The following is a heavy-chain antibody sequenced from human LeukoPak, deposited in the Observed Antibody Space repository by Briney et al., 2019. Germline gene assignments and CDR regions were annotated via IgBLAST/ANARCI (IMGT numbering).Heavy chain of an antibody. Sequence: PSETLSLTCTVSGGSISSYYWSWIRQPPGKGLEWIGYISYSGSTNYNPSLKSRVTISVDTSKNQFSLKLSSVTAADTAVYYCARRLGITMVRGVTPGSFDYWDQGTLVTVSS. D-gene: IGHD3-10*01. V-gene: IGHV4-59*08. CDR3: ARRLGITMVRGVTPGSFDY. J-gene: IGHJ4*02. CDR2: ISYSGST. CDR1: GGSISSYY.